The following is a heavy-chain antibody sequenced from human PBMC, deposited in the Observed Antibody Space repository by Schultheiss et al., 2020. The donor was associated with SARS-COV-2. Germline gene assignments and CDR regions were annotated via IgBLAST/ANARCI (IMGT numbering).Heavy chain of an antibody. CDR3: AHRYCTSTSCHPYYYYDMDV. V-gene: IGHV2-26*01. Sequence: SGPTLVKPTETLTLTCTVSGFSLSNDRMGVSWIRQPPGKALEWLAHIFSNDEKSYSTSLKSRLTISKDTSKSQVVLTMTNMDPVDTATYYCAHRYCTSTSCHPYYYYDMDVWGQGTTVTVSS. D-gene: IGHD2-2*01. CDR2: IFSNDEK. J-gene: IGHJ6*02. CDR1: GFSLSNDRMG.